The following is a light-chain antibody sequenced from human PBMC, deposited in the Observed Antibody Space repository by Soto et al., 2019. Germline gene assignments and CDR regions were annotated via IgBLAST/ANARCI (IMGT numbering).Light chain of an antibody. CDR3: QQYDSSPMT. V-gene: IGKV3-20*01. Sequence: EIVLTQSPGTLSLSPGERATLSCRASQSVSSSFLAWYQQKPGQAPRLLIYGASSRATGIPDRFSGSGSGKDFTLTSSRLEPEDFAVYYCQQYDSSPMTFGQGTKLEIK. CDR1: QSVSSSF. CDR2: GAS. J-gene: IGKJ1*01.